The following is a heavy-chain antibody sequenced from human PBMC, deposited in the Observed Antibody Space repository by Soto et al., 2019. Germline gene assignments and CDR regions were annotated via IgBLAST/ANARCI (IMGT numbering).Heavy chain of an antibody. D-gene: IGHD5-18*01. CDR1: GYTFTSYY. CDR3: ARVYPSDTRYGYVGNNWFDP. J-gene: IGHJ5*02. Sequence: QVQLVQSGAEVKKPGASVKVSCKASGYTFTSYYMHWVRQAPGQGLEWMGIINPSGGSTSYAQKFQGGVTMTRDTSTSKVYMEPSSLRSEDTAVYYCARVYPSDTRYGYVGNNWFDPWGQGTLVTVSS. V-gene: IGHV1-46*03. CDR2: INPSGGST.